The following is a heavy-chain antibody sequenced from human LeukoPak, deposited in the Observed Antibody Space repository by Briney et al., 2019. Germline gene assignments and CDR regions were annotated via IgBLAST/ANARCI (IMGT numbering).Heavy chain of an antibody. CDR3: ARDNGREPYDAFDI. CDR1: GFTFSTYT. Sequence: PGGSLRLYCAASGFTFSTYTMNWVRQAPGKGLEWVSYITSSSSTIYYADSVKGRFTISRDNAKNSLYLQMNSLRAEDTAVYYCARDNGREPYDAFDIWGQGTMVTVSS. J-gene: IGHJ3*02. CDR2: ITSSSSTI. D-gene: IGHD1-26*01. V-gene: IGHV3-48*01.